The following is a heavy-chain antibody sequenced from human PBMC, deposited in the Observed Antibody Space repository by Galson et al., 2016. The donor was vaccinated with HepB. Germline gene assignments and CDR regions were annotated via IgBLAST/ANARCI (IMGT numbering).Heavy chain of an antibody. CDR1: DGSISSGNYY. CDR3: ARGAEVVWQPPVY. D-gene: IGHD4/OR15-4a*01. V-gene: IGHV4-61*02. Sequence: TLSLTCAVSDGSISSGNYYWSWLRQPAGKGLEWIGRIRVTRDTDYNPSLKSRVTISADTSKNQFSLKLTSVTAADSAVYYCARGAEVVWQPPVYWGQGTRVTVSS. CDR2: IRVTRDT. J-gene: IGHJ1*01.